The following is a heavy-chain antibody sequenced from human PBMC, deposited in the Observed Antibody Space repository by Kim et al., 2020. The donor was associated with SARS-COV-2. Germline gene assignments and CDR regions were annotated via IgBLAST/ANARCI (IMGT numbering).Heavy chain of an antibody. Sequence: SVKGRFTISRDNSKDTVYLQMHSLSAEDTAVYFCAKYRAAYGSVTYSAFDYWGRGTLVTVSS. V-gene: IGHV3-30*02. D-gene: IGHD3-10*01. CDR3: AKYRAAYGSVTYSAFDY. J-gene: IGHJ4*02.